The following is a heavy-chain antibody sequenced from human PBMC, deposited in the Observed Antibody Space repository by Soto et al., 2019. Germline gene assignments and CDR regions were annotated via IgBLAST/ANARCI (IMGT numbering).Heavy chain of an antibody. J-gene: IGHJ6*02. CDR2: IYPGDSDT. CDR1: GYTFTNYW. CDR3: AASIFYYGMDV. V-gene: IGHV5-51*01. Sequence: LKISCKGSGYTFTNYWIGWVRQMPGKGLEWMGIIYPGDSDTKYNPSFQGQVTISADKSITTTYLQWSSLKASDTAIYYCAASIFYYGMDVWGQGTTVTVSS.